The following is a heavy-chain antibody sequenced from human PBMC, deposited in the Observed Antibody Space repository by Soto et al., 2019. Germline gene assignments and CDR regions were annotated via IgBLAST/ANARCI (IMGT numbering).Heavy chain of an antibody. J-gene: IGHJ6*02. CDR2: IYPGDSDT. CDR1: GYTFTNYW. CDR3: AASIFYYGMDV. V-gene: IGHV5-51*01. Sequence: LKISCKGSGYTFTNYWIGWVRQMPGKGLEWMGIIYPGDSDTKYNPSFQGQVTISADKSITTTYLQWSSLKASDTAIYYCAASIFYYGMDVWGQGTTVTVSS.